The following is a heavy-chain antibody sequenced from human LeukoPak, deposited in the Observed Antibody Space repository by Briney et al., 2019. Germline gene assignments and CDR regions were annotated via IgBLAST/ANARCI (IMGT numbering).Heavy chain of an antibody. V-gene: IGHV4-34*01. Sequence: SETLSLTCAVYGGSFSGYYWSWIRQPPGKGLEWIGEISHSGSTNYNPSLKSRVTISVDTSKNQFSLKLSSVTAADTAVYYCASGSYGGEDWFDPWGQGTLVTVSS. CDR1: GGSFSGYY. D-gene: IGHD4-23*01. J-gene: IGHJ5*02. CDR3: ASGSYGGEDWFDP. CDR2: ISHSGST.